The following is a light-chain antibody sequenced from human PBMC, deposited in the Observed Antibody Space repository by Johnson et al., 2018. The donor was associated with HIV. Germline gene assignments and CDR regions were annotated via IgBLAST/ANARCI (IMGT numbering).Light chain of an antibody. CDR2: ENN. Sequence: QSVLTQPPSVSAPPGQKVTISCSGSSSNIENNYVSWYQQLPETAPKLLIYENNKRPSGIPDRLSGSKSGTSATLGITGLQTGDEADYYCGTWDSSLSVYVFGTGTKVTVL. J-gene: IGLJ1*01. CDR3: GTWDSSLSVYV. CDR1: SSNIENNY. V-gene: IGLV1-51*02.